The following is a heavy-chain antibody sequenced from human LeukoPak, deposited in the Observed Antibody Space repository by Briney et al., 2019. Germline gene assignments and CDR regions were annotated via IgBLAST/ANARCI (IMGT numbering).Heavy chain of an antibody. CDR1: GGSITSGNW. J-gene: IGHJ6*03. Sequence: SETLSLTCAVSGGSITSGNWWTWVRQSPGKGLEWIGEIHHGGTTNYNPSLKSRVTISVDKSKNQFSLKLNSVTAADTAVYYCAKKDYYYMDVWGKGTTVTVSS. CDR3: AKKDYYYMDV. V-gene: IGHV4-4*02. CDR2: IHHGGTT.